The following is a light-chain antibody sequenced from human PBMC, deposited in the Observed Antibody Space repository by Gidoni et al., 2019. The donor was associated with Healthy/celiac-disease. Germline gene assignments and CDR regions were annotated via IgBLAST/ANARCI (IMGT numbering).Light chain of an antibody. J-gene: IGKJ1*01. CDR1: QSITIN. V-gene: IGKV3-15*01. Sequence: EIVMTQSPATLSVSPGERATLSCRASQSITINLAWYQQKPGQAPRLLIYRASTRATGIPARFSGSGSGTEFTLTISSLQSEDFAVYYCQQYNLWPPWTFGQGTKVEI. CDR3: QQYNLWPPWT. CDR2: RAS.